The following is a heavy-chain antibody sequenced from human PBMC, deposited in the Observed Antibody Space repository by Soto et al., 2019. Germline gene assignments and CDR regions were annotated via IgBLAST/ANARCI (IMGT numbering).Heavy chain of an antibody. J-gene: IGHJ5*02. CDR2: ISSSSSYI. D-gene: IGHD3-10*01. Sequence: EVQLVESGGGLVKPGGSLRLSCAASGFTFSSYSMNWVRQAPGKGLEWVSSISSSSSYIYYADSVKGRFTISRDNAKNXLXLXXNSLRAEDTAVYYCARDPITMVRGVTDSGDNWFDPWGQGTLVTVSS. CDR1: GFTFSSYS. V-gene: IGHV3-21*01. CDR3: ARDPITMVRGVTDSGDNWFDP.